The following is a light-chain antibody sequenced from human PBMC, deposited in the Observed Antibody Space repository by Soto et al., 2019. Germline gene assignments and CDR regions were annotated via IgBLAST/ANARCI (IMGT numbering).Light chain of an antibody. Sequence: QSALTQPASVSGSPGQSITISCTGTSSDVGGYNYVSWYQQHPGKAPKLMIYEVSNRPSGVSNRFSGSKSGNTASLTISGLQAADEADYYCCSYAGTKRVFGGGTKLTVL. V-gene: IGLV2-14*01. J-gene: IGLJ3*02. CDR3: CSYAGTKRV. CDR2: EVS. CDR1: SSDVGGYNY.